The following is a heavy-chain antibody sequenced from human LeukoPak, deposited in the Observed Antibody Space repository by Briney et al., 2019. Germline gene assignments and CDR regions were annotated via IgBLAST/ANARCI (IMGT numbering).Heavy chain of an antibody. CDR1: GYTFTGYY. J-gene: IGHJ6*03. Sequence: ASVKVSCKASGYTFTGYYMHWVRQAPGQGLEWMGWINPNSGGTNYAQKFQGRVTMTRDTSISTAYMGLSRLRSDDTAVYYCARGRYQLPLSYYYYYMDVWGKGTTVTVSS. V-gene: IGHV1-2*02. CDR3: ARGRYQLPLSYYYYYMDV. CDR2: INPNSGGT. D-gene: IGHD2-2*01.